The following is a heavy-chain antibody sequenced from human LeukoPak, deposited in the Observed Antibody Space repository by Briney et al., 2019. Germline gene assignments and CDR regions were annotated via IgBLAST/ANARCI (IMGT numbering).Heavy chain of an antibody. CDR1: GYTFTSYG. D-gene: IGHD2-2*01. Sequence: GASVKVSCKASGYTFTSYGISWVRQAPGQGLEWMGWISAHNGNTNYAQKFQGRVTITADESTSTAYMELSSLRSEDTAVYYCASLSGMGWVCSSTSCLDYWGQGTLVTVSS. J-gene: IGHJ4*02. CDR2: ISAHNGNT. V-gene: IGHV1-18*01. CDR3: ASLSGMGWVCSSTSCLDY.